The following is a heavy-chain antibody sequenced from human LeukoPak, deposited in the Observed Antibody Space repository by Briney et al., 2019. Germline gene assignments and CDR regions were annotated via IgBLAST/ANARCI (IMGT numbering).Heavy chain of an antibody. CDR1: GFTFSSYS. CDR2: ISSSSSTI. D-gene: IGHD6-19*01. V-gene: IGHV3-48*01. J-gene: IGHJ4*02. Sequence: PGGSLRLFCAASGFTFSSYSMKWVRQAPGKGLEWVSYISSSSSTIYYADSVKGRFTISRDNAKNSLYLQMNSLRAEDTAVYYCARDIRGEVAGRESDYWGQGTLVTVSS. CDR3: ARDIRGEVAGRESDY.